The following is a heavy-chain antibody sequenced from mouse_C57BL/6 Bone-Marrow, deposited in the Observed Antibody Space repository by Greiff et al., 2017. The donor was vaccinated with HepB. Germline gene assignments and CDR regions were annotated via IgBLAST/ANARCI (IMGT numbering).Heavy chain of an antibody. CDR3: ARSHSSRYYFDY. CDR2: INPNNGGT. Sequence: EVQLHQSGPELVKPGASVKIPCKASGYTFTDYNMDWVKQSNGKSLEWIGDINPNNGGTIYNQKFKGKATLTVDKSSSTAYMELRSLTSEDTAVYYCARSHSSRYYFDYWGQGTTLTVSS. J-gene: IGHJ2*01. V-gene: IGHV1-18*01. CDR1: GYTFTDYN. D-gene: IGHD1-1*01.